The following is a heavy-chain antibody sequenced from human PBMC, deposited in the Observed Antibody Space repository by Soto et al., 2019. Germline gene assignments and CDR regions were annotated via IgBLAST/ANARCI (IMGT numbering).Heavy chain of an antibody. CDR3: ARVGHDFAFDF. J-gene: IGHJ4*01. Sequence: LSLTCTVSGGAMYAYYWSWIRQSPGKGLEWIANIYYSGRTNYNPSLKSRVTISVDTSKTQFSMRLRSLTAAYTAVYSFARVGHDFAFDFWGHGGMVTVSS. D-gene: IGHD5-12*01. CDR1: GGAMYAYY. V-gene: IGHV4-59*01. CDR2: IYYSGRT.